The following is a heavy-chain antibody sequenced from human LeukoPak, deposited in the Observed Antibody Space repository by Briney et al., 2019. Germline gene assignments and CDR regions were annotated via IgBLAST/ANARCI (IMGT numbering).Heavy chain of an antibody. J-gene: IGHJ4*02. CDR1: GFTYSHNG. Sequence: GGSLRLSCVASGFTYSHNGMHWVRQAPGKGLEWVAFIRYDGSNKYYADSVKGRFTISRDDSKNTLYLQMNSLRAEDTAAYYCAKGYYFDILSGYSSLDSWGQGTLVTVSS. CDR2: IRYDGSNK. V-gene: IGHV3-30*02. D-gene: IGHD3-9*01. CDR3: AKGYYFDILSGYSSLDS.